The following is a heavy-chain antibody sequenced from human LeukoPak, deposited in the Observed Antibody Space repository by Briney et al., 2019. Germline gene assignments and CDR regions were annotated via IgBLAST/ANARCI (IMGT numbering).Heavy chain of an antibody. V-gene: IGHV4-59*01. J-gene: IGHJ5*02. CDR3: ARTLYYYDSSGYSVRWFDP. CDR1: GGSISSYY. D-gene: IGHD3-22*01. Sequence: SETLSLTCTVSGGSISSYYWSWIRQPPGKGLEWIGYIYYSGSTNYNPSLKSRVTISLDTSKNQFSLKLNSVTAADTAVYYCARTLYYYDSSGYSVRWFDPWGQGTLVTISS. CDR2: IYYSGST.